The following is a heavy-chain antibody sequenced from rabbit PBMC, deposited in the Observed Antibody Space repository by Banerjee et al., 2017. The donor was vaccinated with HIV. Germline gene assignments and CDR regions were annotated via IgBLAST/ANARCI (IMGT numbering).Heavy chain of an antibody. D-gene: IGHD6-1*01. V-gene: IGHV1S45*01. CDR3: VRDIYSYGYAGYAYATDNL. Sequence: QEQLEESGGDLVKPEGSLTLTCTASGIDFSRCGISWVRQAPGKGLEWIACIYTGHGGTYYASWARGRFTISKTSSTTVTLQMTSLTAADTATYFCVRDIYSYGYAGYAYATDNLCGPGTLVTVS. CDR2: IYTGHGGT. CDR1: GIDFSRCG. J-gene: IGHJ4*01.